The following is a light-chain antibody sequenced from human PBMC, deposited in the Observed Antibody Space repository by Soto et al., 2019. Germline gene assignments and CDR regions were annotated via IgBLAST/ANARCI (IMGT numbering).Light chain of an antibody. Sequence: DIQMTQSPSTLSASVGDRVTITCRASQSISPWLAWYQQKPGKAPKLLIYKASSLESGVPSRFSGSGSGTEFTLTISSLQPDDVATYYCQEFKSYSTFGQGTKVEIK. V-gene: IGKV1-5*03. CDR3: QEFKSYST. CDR1: QSISPW. J-gene: IGKJ1*01. CDR2: KAS.